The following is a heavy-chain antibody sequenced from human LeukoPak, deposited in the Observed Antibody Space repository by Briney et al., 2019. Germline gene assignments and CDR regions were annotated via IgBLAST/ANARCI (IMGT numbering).Heavy chain of an antibody. J-gene: IGHJ4*02. CDR2: TNPNSGGT. Sequence: ASVKVCCNASGYRFNDRYIQWGRQAPGQGLELLGWTNPNSGGTKYAKKFQGRVTMTSHTSISRDYMEMTSQRPDDSAMYYCARNILTGTGVQRTGCDYWGQGTLVTVSS. CDR3: ARNILTGTGVQRTGCDY. V-gene: IGHV1-2*02. CDR1: GYRFNDRY. D-gene: IGHD3-3*02.